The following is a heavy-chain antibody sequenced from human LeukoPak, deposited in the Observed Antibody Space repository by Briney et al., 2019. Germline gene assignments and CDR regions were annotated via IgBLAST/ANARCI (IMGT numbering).Heavy chain of an antibody. V-gene: IGHV4-39*01. CDR2: IYYSGST. Sequence: SETLSLTCTVSGGSISSSSYYWGWIRQPPGKGLEWIGSIYYSGSTYYNPSLKSRVTISVDTSKNQFSLKLSSATAADTAVYYCARRAAARPRYFDLWGRGTLVTVSS. CDR1: GGSISSSSYY. J-gene: IGHJ2*01. D-gene: IGHD6-6*01. CDR3: ARRAAARPRYFDL.